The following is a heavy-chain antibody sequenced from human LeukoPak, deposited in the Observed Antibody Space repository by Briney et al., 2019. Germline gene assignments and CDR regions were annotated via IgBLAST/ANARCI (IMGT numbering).Heavy chain of an antibody. D-gene: IGHD5-12*01. Sequence: SETLSLTCTVSSGSIGSSSNYWGWIRQAPGKGLEWIGNVYYSGSTFYNPSLKSRVTISVDTSKNQFSLKLSSVTAADTAVYYCAGGGVSGYYYYMDVWGKGTTVTVSS. CDR1: SGSIGSSSNY. CDR2: VYYSGST. J-gene: IGHJ6*03. CDR3: AGGGVSGYYYYMDV. V-gene: IGHV4-39*07.